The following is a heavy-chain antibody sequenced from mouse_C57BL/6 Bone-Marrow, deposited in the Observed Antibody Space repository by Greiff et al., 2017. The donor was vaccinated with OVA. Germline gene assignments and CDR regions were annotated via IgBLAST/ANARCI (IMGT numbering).Heavy chain of an antibody. J-gene: IGHJ3*01. Sequence: VQLQQSGAELVKPGASVKLSCKASGYTFTSYWMHWVKQRPGQGLEWIGMILPNSGSTNYHETFKSKATLTVDQSSSTTYMQLSSLTSENSAVYYCARDYYGSSWFAYWGQGTLVTVSA. D-gene: IGHD1-1*01. CDR2: ILPNSGST. V-gene: IGHV1-64*01. CDR1: GYTFTSYW. CDR3: ARDYYGSSWFAY.